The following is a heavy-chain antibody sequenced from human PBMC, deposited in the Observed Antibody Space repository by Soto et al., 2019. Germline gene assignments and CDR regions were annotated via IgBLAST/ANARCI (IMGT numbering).Heavy chain of an antibody. CDR1: GDIFTNYA. D-gene: IGHD1-26*01. V-gene: IGHV1-3*01. J-gene: IGHJ3*01. CDR2: INAANGNT. Sequence: ASVKVXCKASGDIFTNYAFHWVRQAPGQGLEWMGRINAANGNTEYSQKFQGRVTITRDTSASAAYMEVSSLRYEDTAVYYCARRSRDGDGTFDLWG. CDR3: ARRSRDGDGTFDL.